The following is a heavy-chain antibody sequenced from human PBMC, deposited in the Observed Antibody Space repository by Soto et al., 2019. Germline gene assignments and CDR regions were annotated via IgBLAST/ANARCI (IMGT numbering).Heavy chain of an antibody. CDR1: GGTFSSYA. CDR3: ASAAYSSSSIGKVDY. J-gene: IGHJ4*02. CDR2: IIPIFGTA. D-gene: IGHD6-6*01. V-gene: IGHV1-69*13. Sequence: SVKVSCKASGGTFSSYAISWVRQAPGQGLEWMGGIIPIFGTANYAQKFQGRVTITADESTSTAYMELSSLRSEDTAVYYCASAAYSSSSIGKVDYSGQGNLVTVSS.